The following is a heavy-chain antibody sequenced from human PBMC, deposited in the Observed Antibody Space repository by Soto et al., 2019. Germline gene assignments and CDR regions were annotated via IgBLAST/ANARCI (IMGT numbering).Heavy chain of an antibody. Sequence: QVQLVESGGDLVKPGGSLRLSCAASGYTFSDYYMRWIRQAPGKGLEWISYIDTSGTKIYYADSVKGRFTITRDNAKNSLYLEMNRLRDEDTAVYYCASHYDMWSGYLSPVDYWGQGTLVTVSS. CDR3: ASHYDMWSGYLSPVDY. V-gene: IGHV3-11*01. CDR1: GYTFSDYY. CDR2: IDTSGTKI. D-gene: IGHD3-3*01. J-gene: IGHJ4*02.